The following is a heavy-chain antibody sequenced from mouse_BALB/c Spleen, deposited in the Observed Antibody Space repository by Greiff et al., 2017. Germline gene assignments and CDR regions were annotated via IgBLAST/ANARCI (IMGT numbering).Heavy chain of an antibody. CDR1: GYTFTSYW. CDR3: ARLGYGYDGAWFAY. CDR2: INPSNGRT. Sequence: QVQLQQPGAELVKPGASVKLSCKASGYTFTSYWMHWVKQRPGQGLEWIGEINPSNGRTNYNEKFKSKATLTVDKSSSTAYMQLSSLTSEDSAVYYCARLGYGYDGAWFAYWGQGTLVTVSA. V-gene: IGHV1S81*02. D-gene: IGHD2-2*01. J-gene: IGHJ3*01.